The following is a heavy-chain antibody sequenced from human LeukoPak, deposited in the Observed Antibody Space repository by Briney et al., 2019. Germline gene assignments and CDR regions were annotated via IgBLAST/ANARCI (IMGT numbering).Heavy chain of an antibody. CDR1: GGSFSGYY. V-gene: IGHV4-34*01. D-gene: IGHD2-15*01. CDR3: ARAVGRYCSGGSCPFDY. CDR2: INHSGST. Sequence: SETLSLTCAVYGGSFSGYYWSWIRQPPGKGLEWIGEINHSGSTNYNPSLKSRVTISVDTSKNQFSLKLSSVTAADTAVYYCARAVGRYCSGGSCPFDYWSQGTLVTVSS. J-gene: IGHJ4*02.